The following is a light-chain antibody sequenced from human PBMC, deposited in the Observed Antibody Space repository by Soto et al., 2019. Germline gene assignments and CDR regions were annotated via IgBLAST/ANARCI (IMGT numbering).Light chain of an antibody. J-gene: IGKJ4*01. CDR2: DAS. CDR1: QDISNY. CDR3: QHYKSLPLT. Sequence: DIQMTQSPSSLSASVADRVTITCQATQDISNYLNWYQQKPGKAPKLLIYDASNLETGVPSRFSGSGSGTDFTFTISSLQPEDIATYYCQHYKSLPLTFGGGTKVEIK. V-gene: IGKV1-33*01.